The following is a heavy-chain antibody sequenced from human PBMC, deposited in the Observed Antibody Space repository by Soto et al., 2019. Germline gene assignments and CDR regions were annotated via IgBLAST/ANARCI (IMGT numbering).Heavy chain of an antibody. V-gene: IGHV1-18*01. Sequence: QVQLVQSGAEVKKPGASVKVSCKASGYTFTNYGISWVRQAPGQGLEWMGWISAYNGNTNYAQKLQDRVTMTTDTSTSTAYMELRSLRSDDTAMYYCASHYDSSGLRGKYGMDVWCQGTTVTVSS. CDR3: ASHYDSSGLRGKYGMDV. D-gene: IGHD3-22*01. CDR1: GYTFTNYG. CDR2: ISAYNGNT. J-gene: IGHJ6*02.